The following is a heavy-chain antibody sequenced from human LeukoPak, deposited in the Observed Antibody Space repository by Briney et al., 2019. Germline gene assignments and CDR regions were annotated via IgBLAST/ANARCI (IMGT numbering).Heavy chain of an antibody. CDR3: ARAHTGDDAFDI. CDR1: GFTFSSYS. Sequence: GGSLRLSCAASGFTFSSYSMNWVRQAPGKGLEWVSSISSSSSYIYYADSVKGRFTISRDNAKNSLYLQTNSLRAEDTAVYYCARAHTGDDAFDIWGQGTMVTVSS. CDR2: ISSSSSYI. V-gene: IGHV3-21*01. D-gene: IGHD7-27*01. J-gene: IGHJ3*02.